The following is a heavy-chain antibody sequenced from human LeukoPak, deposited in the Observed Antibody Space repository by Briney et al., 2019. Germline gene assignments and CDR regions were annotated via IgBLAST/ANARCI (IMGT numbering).Heavy chain of an antibody. D-gene: IGHD3-10*01. CDR1: GFTFGSYG. Sequence: GRSLRLSCAASGFTFGSYGMHWVRQAPGKGLEWVAVIWYDGSNKYYADSVKGRFTISRDNSKNTLYPQMNSLRAEDTAVYYCARDAYYGSGSYYYYWGQGTLVTVSS. CDR2: IWYDGSNK. CDR3: ARDAYYGSGSYYYY. J-gene: IGHJ4*02. V-gene: IGHV3-33*01.